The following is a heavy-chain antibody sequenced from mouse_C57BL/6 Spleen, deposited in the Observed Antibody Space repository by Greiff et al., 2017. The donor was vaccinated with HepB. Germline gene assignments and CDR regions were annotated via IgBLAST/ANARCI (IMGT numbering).Heavy chain of an antibody. CDR1: GFSLTSYG. Sequence: VQLVESGPGLVQPSQSLSITCTVSGFSLTSYGVHWVRQSPGKGLEWLGVIWRGGSTDYNAAFMSRLSITKDNSKSQVFFKMNSLQADDTAIYYCASYYGNYPYAMDYWGQGTSVTVSS. CDR2: IWRGGST. D-gene: IGHD2-1*01. V-gene: IGHV2-5*01. CDR3: ASYYGNYPYAMDY. J-gene: IGHJ4*01.